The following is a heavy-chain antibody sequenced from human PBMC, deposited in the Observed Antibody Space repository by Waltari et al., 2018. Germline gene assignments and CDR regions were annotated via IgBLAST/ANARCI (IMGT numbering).Heavy chain of an antibody. V-gene: IGHV4-30-4*08. D-gene: IGHD6-13*01. J-gene: IGHJ4*02. CDR3: GRMDHSRSVDY. CDR1: GGSITSGDYS. CDR2: IYYSGRT. Sequence: QVQLQESGPGLVKPSQTLSLTCTVSGGSITSGDYSWGWIRQPPGTGLEWIAYIYYSGRTYYNPSLKSRLTVSLDTSKNQFSLNLSSVTAADTAVYFCGRMDHSRSVDYWGQGSLVTVSS.